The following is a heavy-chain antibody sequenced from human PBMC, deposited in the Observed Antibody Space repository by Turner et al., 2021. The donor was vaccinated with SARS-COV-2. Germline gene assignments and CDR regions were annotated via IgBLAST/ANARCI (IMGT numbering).Heavy chain of an antibody. CDR1: GFTFSSYG. CDR3: AKAQLGYYLGVDY. CDR2: ISVSGGST. D-gene: IGHD3-3*01. J-gene: IGHJ4*02. V-gene: IGHV3-23*01. Sequence: EVQLLESGGGLVQTGGSLRLSCAASGFTFSSYGMSWVRQAPWKGLEWVSSISVSGGSTYYADSVKVRFTISRDNSNNTLYLQINSLRAEDTAVYYCAKAQLGYYLGVDYWGQGTLVTVSS.